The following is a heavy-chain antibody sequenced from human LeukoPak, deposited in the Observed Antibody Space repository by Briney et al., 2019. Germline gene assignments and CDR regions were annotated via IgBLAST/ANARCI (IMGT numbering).Heavy chain of an antibody. CDR2: IWYDGSNK. CDR1: GFTFSSYG. Sequence: GGSLRLSYAASGFTFSSYGMHWVRQAPGKGLEWVAVIWYDGSNKYYADSVKGRLTISRDNSKNTLYLQMNSLRAEGTAVYYCAREQHRRHFDYWGQGTLVTVSS. J-gene: IGHJ4*02. D-gene: IGHD1-1*01. V-gene: IGHV3-33*01. CDR3: AREQHRRHFDY.